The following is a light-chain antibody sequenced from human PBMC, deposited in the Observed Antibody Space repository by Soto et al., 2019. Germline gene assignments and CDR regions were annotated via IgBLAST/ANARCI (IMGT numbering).Light chain of an antibody. CDR2: VAS. Sequence: PGERATLSCRASQRVSNSYLAWYQQKPGQAPRLLIYVASSRATGIPDRFSGSGSGTDFTLTINRLEPEDSAVYYCQQYGSSPRTFGGGTKVEIK. V-gene: IGKV3-20*01. J-gene: IGKJ4*01. CDR1: QRVSNSY. CDR3: QQYGSSPRT.